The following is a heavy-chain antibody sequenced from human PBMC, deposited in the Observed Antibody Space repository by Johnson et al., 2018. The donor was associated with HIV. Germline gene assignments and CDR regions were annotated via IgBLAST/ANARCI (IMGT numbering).Heavy chain of an antibody. D-gene: IGHD3-10*01. Sequence: EVQLVESGGGLVQPGGSLRLSCAASGFTVSSNYMSWVRQAPGKGLEWVSVIYSGGSTYYADSVKGRFTISRDNSKNTLYLQMNSLRPEDTAVYYCARDPGSITLIRGDAFDIWGQGKVVIVSS. V-gene: IGHV3-66*02. CDR2: IYSGGST. J-gene: IGHJ3*02. CDR3: ARDPGSITLIRGDAFDI. CDR1: GFTVSSNY.